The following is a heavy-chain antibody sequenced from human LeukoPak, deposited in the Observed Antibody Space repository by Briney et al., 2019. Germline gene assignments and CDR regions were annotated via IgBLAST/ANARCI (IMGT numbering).Heavy chain of an antibody. V-gene: IGHV3-21*01. J-gene: IGHJ4*02. CDR2: ISSSSSYI. D-gene: IGHD6-13*01. CDR3: ARSIVPAGTSSVDY. CDR1: GFTFSSYS. Sequence: GSLRLSCAASGFTFSSYSMNWARQAPGKGLQWVSSISSSSSYIYYADSVKGRFTISRDNAKNSLYLQMNSLRAEDTAVYYCARSIVPAGTSSVDYWGQGTLVTVSS.